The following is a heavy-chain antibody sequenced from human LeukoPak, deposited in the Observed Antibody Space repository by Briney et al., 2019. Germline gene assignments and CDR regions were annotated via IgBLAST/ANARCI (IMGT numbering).Heavy chain of an antibody. D-gene: IGHD3-3*01. V-gene: IGHV3-30*03. CDR2: ISFDGSIQ. CDR1: GFTFSNFL. CDR3: ARELTIFGIVIQRYDAFDI. Sequence: GGSLRLSCAASGFTFSNFLMTWVRQAPGKGLEWVAVISFDGSIQKYADSVRGRFTISRDNSKNTLYLQMNSLRAEDTAVYYCARELTIFGIVIQRYDAFDIWGQGTMVTVST. J-gene: IGHJ3*02.